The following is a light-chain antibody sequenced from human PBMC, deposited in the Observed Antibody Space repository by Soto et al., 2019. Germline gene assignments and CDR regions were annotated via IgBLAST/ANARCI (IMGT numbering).Light chain of an antibody. Sequence: AIQMTQSPSSLSASVGDRVTITCRASQGIGSDLGWYQQKPGKAPKVLIYGASNLQSGVPSRFSGSASGTDFTLTISSLQPEDFATYYCLQDYTYPWTFGQGTKVDI. CDR3: LQDYTYPWT. CDR2: GAS. CDR1: QGIGSD. V-gene: IGKV1-6*01. J-gene: IGKJ1*01.